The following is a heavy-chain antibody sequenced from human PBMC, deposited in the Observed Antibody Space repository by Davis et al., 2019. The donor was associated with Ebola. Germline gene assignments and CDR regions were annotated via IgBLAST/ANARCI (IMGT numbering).Heavy chain of an antibody. CDR3: ARAVTMVLPSGWFDP. V-gene: IGHV1-18*01. D-gene: IGHD3-10*01. J-gene: IGHJ5*02. CDR2: ISACNGNT. Sequence: AASVKVSCKASGYTFTRYGISWVRQAPGQGLEWMGWISACNGNTNYAQNLQGRVTMTTDTFTSTAYMEVRSLRYDDTAVYYCARAVTMVLPSGWFDPWGQGTLVTVSS. CDR1: GYTFTRYG.